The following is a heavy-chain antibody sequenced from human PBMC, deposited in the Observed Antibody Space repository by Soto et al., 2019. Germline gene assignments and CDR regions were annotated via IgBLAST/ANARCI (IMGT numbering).Heavy chain of an antibody. Sequence: QVQLVESGGGVVQPGRSLRLSCAASGFTFSSYGMHWVRQAPGKGLEWVAVISYDGSNKYYADSVKGRFTISRDNSKNTLYLQRNSLRAEDTAVYYCAKDRRGSYKGDYWGQGTLVTVSS. D-gene: IGHD3-10*01. J-gene: IGHJ4*02. CDR1: GFTFSSYG. CDR2: ISYDGSNK. CDR3: AKDRRGSYKGDY. V-gene: IGHV3-30*18.